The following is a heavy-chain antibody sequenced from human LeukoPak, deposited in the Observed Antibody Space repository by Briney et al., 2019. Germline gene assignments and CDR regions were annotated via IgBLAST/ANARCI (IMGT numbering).Heavy chain of an antibody. CDR2: ISGGVAK. J-gene: IGHJ4*02. CDR1: GLGVSAYS. D-gene: IGHD4-17*01. V-gene: IGHV3-53*01. CDR3: VRESLRGDYFDY. Sequence: GGSLKLSCAVAGLGVSAYSISWVRQAPGKGLEWVSLISGGVAKHYTDSVKGRFTISRDISRNTVHLQMSSVRVDDTAVYYCVRESLRGDYFDYWGRGTLVTVCS.